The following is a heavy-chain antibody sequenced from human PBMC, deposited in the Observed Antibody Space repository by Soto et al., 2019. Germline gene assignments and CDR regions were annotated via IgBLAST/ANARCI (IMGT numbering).Heavy chain of an antibody. Sequence: GESLRLSCAASGFTFSSYALTWVRQAPGKGLEWVSTISGSGGTTYYADSVKGRFTISRDNSKNTLYLQMNSLRAEDTAVYYCAKXLDYCSSPTCYTSKFDYWGQGTLVTVSS. CDR1: GFTFSSYA. V-gene: IGHV3-23*01. J-gene: IGHJ4*02. CDR2: ISGSGGTT. D-gene: IGHD2-2*02. CDR3: AKXLDYCSSPTCYTSKFDY.